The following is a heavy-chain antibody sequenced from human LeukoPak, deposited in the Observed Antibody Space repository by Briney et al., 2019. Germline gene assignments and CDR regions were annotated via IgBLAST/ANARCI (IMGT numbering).Heavy chain of an antibody. CDR3: ARGVYIAAAQYGY. Sequence: PSETLSLTCTVSGGSISSYYWSWIRQPPGKGLEWIGYIYYSGTTNYNPSLKSRVTISVDTSKNQFSLKLSSVTAADTAVYYCARGVYIAAAQYGYWGQGTLVTASS. CDR1: GGSISSYY. V-gene: IGHV4-59*01. J-gene: IGHJ4*02. CDR2: IYYSGTT. D-gene: IGHD6-13*01.